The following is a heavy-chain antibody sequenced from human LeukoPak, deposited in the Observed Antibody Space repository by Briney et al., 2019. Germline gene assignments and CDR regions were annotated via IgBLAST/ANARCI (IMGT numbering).Heavy chain of an antibody. D-gene: IGHD3-3*01. Sequence: GASVKVSCKVSVYTLTELSMHWVRQAPGKGLEWMGGFDPEDGETIYAQKFQGSVTMTEDTSTDTAYMELSSLRSEDTAVYYCATGLSYYDFWSGRIYWGQGTLVTVSS. J-gene: IGHJ4*02. V-gene: IGHV1-24*01. CDR3: ATGLSYYDFWSGRIY. CDR1: VYTLTELS. CDR2: FDPEDGET.